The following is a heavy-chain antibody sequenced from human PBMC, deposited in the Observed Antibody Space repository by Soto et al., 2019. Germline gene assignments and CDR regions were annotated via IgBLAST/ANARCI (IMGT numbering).Heavy chain of an antibody. CDR3: ARDRFYYDSRRGPPYN. CDR2: INPSSGSP. J-gene: IGHJ1*01. D-gene: IGHD3-22*01. V-gene: IGHV1-46*01. CDR1: GYTFTSYH. Sequence: VASVKVSCKASGYTFTSYHIHWVLQAPGQGLEWMGIINPSSGSPNYAQNFQGRVTLTRDTSTSTVYMELSSLRYEDTALYYCARDRFYYDSRRGPPYNRGQGTLVPVAS.